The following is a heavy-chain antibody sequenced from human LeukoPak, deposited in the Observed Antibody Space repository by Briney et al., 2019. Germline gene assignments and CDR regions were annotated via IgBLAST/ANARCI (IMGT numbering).Heavy chain of an antibody. CDR2: ISGSGGST. CDR3: AKVRRRQWLAQIRDYFDY. Sequence: GGSLRLSCAASGFTFSSYAMSWVRQAPGKGLEWVSAISGSGGSTYYADSVKGRFTISRDNSKNTLYLQMNSLRAEDTAVYYCAKVRRRQWLAQIRDYFDYWGQGTLVTVSS. V-gene: IGHV3-23*01. D-gene: IGHD6-19*01. J-gene: IGHJ4*02. CDR1: GFTFSSYA.